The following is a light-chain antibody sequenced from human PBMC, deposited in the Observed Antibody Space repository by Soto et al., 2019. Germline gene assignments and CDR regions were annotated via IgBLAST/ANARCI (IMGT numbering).Light chain of an antibody. J-gene: IGKJ2*01. Sequence: EIVLTQSPATLSLSPGERATLSCRASQSVSSYLAWYQQKPGQAPRLLIYDASNRATGIPARFSGSGSGTDFTLPISSLEPEDFAVYYCQQRSNWPGYTLGQGTKLEIK. CDR1: QSVSSY. CDR2: DAS. V-gene: IGKV3-11*01. CDR3: QQRSNWPGYT.